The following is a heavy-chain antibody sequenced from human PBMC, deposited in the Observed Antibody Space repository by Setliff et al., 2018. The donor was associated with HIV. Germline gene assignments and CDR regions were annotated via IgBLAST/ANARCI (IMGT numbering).Heavy chain of an antibody. D-gene: IGHD3-10*01. CDR1: GYSFSSYG. CDR3: ARDDHYYDSGSYYSDWYFDL. V-gene: IGHV1-18*01. CDR2: ISVYNGNT. Sequence: ASVKVSCKASGYSFSSYGVSWVRQAPGQGLEWMGWISVYNGNTNYTQKLQNRGTMTTDTSTSTADMELSSLRSEDTAVYYCARDDHYYDSGSYYSDWYFDLWGRGTLVTVS. J-gene: IGHJ2*01.